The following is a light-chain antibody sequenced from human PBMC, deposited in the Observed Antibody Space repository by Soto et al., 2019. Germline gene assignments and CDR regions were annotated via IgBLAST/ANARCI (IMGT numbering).Light chain of an antibody. V-gene: IGKV3-20*01. CDR1: QSVSSSY. CDR2: GAS. CDR3: QQYGSSLIT. J-gene: IGKJ5*01. Sequence: EIVLTQSQATLSLSPVPRFPPXFLASQSVSSSYLAWYQQKPGQAPRLLIYGASSRATGIPDRFSGSGSGTDFSLTISRLEPEDFAVYYCQQYGSSLITFGQGTRLE.